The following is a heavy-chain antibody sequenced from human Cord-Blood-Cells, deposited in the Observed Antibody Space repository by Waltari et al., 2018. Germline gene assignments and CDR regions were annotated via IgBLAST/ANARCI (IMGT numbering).Heavy chain of an antibody. D-gene: IGHD5-12*01. CDR1: GFTSSSYE. J-gene: IGHJ4*02. CDR2: ISSSGSTI. CDR3: ARDLPWQPAGLDY. V-gene: IGHV3-48*03. Sequence: EVQLVESGGGLVQPGGSLRLSCAASGFTSSSYEMNGVRRAPGKGLEWVSYISSSGSTIYYADSVKGRFTISRDNAKNSLYLQMNSLRAEDTAVYYCARDLPWQPAGLDYWGQGTLVTVSS.